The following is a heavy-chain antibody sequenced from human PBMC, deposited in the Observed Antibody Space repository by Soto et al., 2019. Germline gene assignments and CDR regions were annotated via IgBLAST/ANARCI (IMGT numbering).Heavy chain of an antibody. V-gene: IGHV3-11*01. CDR3: AGFKEGNIVGLRWLDP. J-gene: IGHJ5*02. CDR2: ISDTGRTI. CDR1: GVYFRGSY. Sequence: GGSLTLSCVGSGVYFRGSYFNWIRKAPGTGLGWNSYISDTGRTIHYANPVKSSFVTFWVDSKDSLYLQMIDLRAAATAVDYFAGFKEGNIVGLRWLDPWGQGTRVTVSS. D-gene: IGHD1-26*01.